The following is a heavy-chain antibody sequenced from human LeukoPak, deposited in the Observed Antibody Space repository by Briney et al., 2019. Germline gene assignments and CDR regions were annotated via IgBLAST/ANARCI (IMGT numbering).Heavy chain of an antibody. CDR2: IIPILGIA. CDR3: ARDPDCGGDCYPLGSNGMDV. Sequence: ASVKVSCKASGGTFSSYTISWGRQAPGQGLEWMGRIIPILGIANYAQKFQGRVTITADKSTSTAYMELSSLRSEDTAVYYCARDPDCGGDCYPLGSNGMDVWGQGTTVTVSS. D-gene: IGHD2-21*02. J-gene: IGHJ6*02. V-gene: IGHV1-69*04. CDR1: GGTFSSYT.